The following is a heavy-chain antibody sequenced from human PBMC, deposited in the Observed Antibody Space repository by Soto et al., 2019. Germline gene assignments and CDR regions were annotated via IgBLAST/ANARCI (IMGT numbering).Heavy chain of an antibody. V-gene: IGHV3-21*01. CDR2: ISTSSSYM. J-gene: IGHJ4*02. CDR1: GFTFSSYT. Sequence: EVQLVESGGGLVKPGGSLRLSCAGSGFTFSSYTMSWVRQAPGKGLEWVSYISTSSSYMSTADSVKGRFTISRDNAKNSVYLEMNNLRADDTAVYYCARETPVHSDFGANPIIDFWGQGTLVTVSS. D-gene: IGHD4-17*01. CDR3: ARETPVHSDFGANPIIDF.